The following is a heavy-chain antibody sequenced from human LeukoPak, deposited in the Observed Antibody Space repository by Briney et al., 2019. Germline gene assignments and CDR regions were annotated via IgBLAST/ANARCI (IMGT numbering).Heavy chain of an antibody. Sequence: SETLSLTCTVSGGSISSYYWSWIRQPPGKGLEWIGYIYYSGSTNYNPSLKSRVTISVDTSKNQFSLKLSSVTAADTAVYYCARLRVGYDFWSGYSKLDAFDFWGQGTMVTVSS. CDR1: GGSISSYY. J-gene: IGHJ3*01. V-gene: IGHV4-59*08. D-gene: IGHD3-3*01. CDR3: ARLRVGYDFWSGYSKLDAFDF. CDR2: IYYSGST.